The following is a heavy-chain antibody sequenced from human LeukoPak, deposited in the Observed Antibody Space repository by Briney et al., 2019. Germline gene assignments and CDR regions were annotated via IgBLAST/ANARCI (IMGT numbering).Heavy chain of an antibody. D-gene: IGHD3-16*01. CDR3: ARDKRGSYADY. CDR2: IYYSGST. CDR1: GGSMSNYY. V-gene: IGHV4-59*01. J-gene: IGHJ4*02. Sequence: SETLSLTCTVSGGSMSNYYWGWIRQPPGKGLEWIGYIYYSGSTSYNPSLKGRVTISVDTSSNQFSLKLSSVTAADTAIYYCARDKRGSYADYWGQETLVTVSS.